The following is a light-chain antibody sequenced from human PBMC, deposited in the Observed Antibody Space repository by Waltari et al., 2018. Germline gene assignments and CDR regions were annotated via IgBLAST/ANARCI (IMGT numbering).Light chain of an antibody. V-gene: IGKV4-1*01. CDR1: HTVLSSSTYQDY. J-gene: IGKJ2*01. CDR2: WAS. Sequence: IVMTQSPDSLAVSLGARATINCKSNHTVLSSSTYQDYLAWYQQKPGQPPKLLIYWASTRESGVPDRFSGSGSGTDFTLTISSLQAEDVAVYYCQQYYDFPPYTFGQGTKLEI. CDR3: QQYYDFPPYT.